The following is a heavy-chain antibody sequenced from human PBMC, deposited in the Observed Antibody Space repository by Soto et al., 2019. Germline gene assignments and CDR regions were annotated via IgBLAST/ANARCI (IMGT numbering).Heavy chain of an antibody. J-gene: IGHJ5*02. CDR2: IFPSDSDT. CDR3: ARKDKSGYFNWFDP. Sequence: GESLTISGRTSGYKFTSYWIAWVRQLPGKGLEWMGIIFPSDSDTRYSPSFQGQVTISADRSTSTVFLQWASLKASDTAVYFCARKDKSGYFNWFDPWGQGTLVTLSS. D-gene: IGHD3-22*01. V-gene: IGHV5-51*01. CDR1: GYKFTSYW.